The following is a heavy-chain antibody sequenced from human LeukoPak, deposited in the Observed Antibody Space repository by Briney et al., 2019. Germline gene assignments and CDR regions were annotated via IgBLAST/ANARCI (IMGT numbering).Heavy chain of an antibody. CDR3: ARFSSGWFYFDY. CDR2: VSNSGSA. Sequence: SETLSLTCTVSGGSISSSSYYWAWIRQPPGKGLEWIGSVSNSGSAYYNASLKSRVTISVDTSKNHFSLKVSSVTAADTAIYYCARFSSGWFYFDYWGQGTLVTVSS. V-gene: IGHV4-39*07. J-gene: IGHJ4*02. CDR1: GGSISSSSYY. D-gene: IGHD6-19*01.